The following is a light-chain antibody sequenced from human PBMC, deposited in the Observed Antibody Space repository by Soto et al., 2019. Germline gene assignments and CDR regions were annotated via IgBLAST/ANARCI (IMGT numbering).Light chain of an antibody. V-gene: IGKV1-5*03. CDR2: QAS. J-gene: IGKJ1*01. CDR1: QSISSW. CDR3: QQYNTFSLT. Sequence: DIQMTQSPSTLSASVGYRVTITCRASQSISSWLAWYQQKPGKAPKLLIQQASSLESGVPSRFSGSGSGTEFTLTISSLQPDDFATYYCQQYNTFSLTFGQGTKVDIK.